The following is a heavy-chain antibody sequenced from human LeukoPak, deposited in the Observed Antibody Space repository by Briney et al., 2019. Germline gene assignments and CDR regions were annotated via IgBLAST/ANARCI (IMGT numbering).Heavy chain of an antibody. CDR2: ISHSGST. V-gene: IGHV4-38-2*01. CDR3: ARLRTTVTYYFDY. J-gene: IGHJ4*02. D-gene: IGHD4-17*01. Sequence: PSETLSLTCAVSGYSISSGYYWGWVRQPPGKGLDWIGSISHSGSTYSNPSLKSRVTLSVDTSKNQFSLKLSSVTAADTAVYYCARLRTTVTYYFDYWGQGPLVTVSS. CDR1: GYSISSGYY.